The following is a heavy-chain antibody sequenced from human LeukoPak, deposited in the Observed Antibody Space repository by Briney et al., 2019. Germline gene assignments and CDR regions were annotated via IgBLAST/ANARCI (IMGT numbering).Heavy chain of an antibody. D-gene: IGHD3-22*01. CDR3: AKDSYYYDSSGYLDY. Sequence: GGSLRLSCAASGFTFSSYSMNWVRQAPGKGLEWVSGISWNSGSIGYADSVKGRFTISRDNAKNSLYLQMNSLRAEDTALYYCAKDSYYYDSSGYLDYWGQGTLVTVSS. CDR2: ISWNSGSI. J-gene: IGHJ4*02. V-gene: IGHV3-9*01. CDR1: GFTFSSYS.